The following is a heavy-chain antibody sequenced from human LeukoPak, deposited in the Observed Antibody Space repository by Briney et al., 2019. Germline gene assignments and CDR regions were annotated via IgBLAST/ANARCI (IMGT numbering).Heavy chain of an antibody. D-gene: IGHD6-19*01. CDR1: GGSISSGDYY. CDR2: IYYSGST. V-gene: IGHV4-30-4*01. J-gene: IGHJ6*02. Sequence: PSETLSLTCTVSGGSISSGDYYWSWIRQPPGKGLEWIGYIYYSGSTYYNPSLKSRVTISVDTSKNQFSLKLSSVTAADTAVHYCAREGIAVAGTVSGMDVWGQGTTVTVSS. CDR3: AREGIAVAGTVSGMDV.